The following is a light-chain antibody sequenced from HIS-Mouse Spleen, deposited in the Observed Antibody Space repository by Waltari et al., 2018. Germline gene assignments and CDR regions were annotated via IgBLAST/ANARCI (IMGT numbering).Light chain of an antibody. CDR1: SSDVGSYNL. CDR3: CSYAGSSTWV. Sequence: QSALTQPASVSGSPGQSITIPCTGTSSDVGSYNLVSWYQQHPGKAPKRMIYEGSKRPSGVSNRFSGSKSGNTASLTISGLQAEDEADYYCCSYAGSSTWVFGGGTKLTVL. CDR2: EGS. J-gene: IGLJ3*02. V-gene: IGLV2-23*01.